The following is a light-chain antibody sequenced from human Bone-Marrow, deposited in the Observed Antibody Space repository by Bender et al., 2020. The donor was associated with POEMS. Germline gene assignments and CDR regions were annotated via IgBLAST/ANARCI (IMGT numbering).Light chain of an antibody. V-gene: IGLV3-25*03. CDR1: VLPKHL. CDR3: QSSDSSGTLYV. J-gene: IGLJ1*01. Sequence: SYELTQPPSVSVSLGQTARITCSGDVLPKHLAYWYQQKPGQAPVLVIYADSERPSGIPERFSGSSSGTTVTLTISGVQSEDEADYYCQSSDSSGTLYVFGAGTKVTVL. CDR2: ADS.